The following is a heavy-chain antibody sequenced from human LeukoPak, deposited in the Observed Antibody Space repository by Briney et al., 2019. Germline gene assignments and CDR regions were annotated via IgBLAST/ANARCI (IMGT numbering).Heavy chain of an antibody. CDR3: ARHGGGTTVTTDY. Sequence: GESLKISCKGFGYSFTSYWIGWVRQMPGKGLEWMGTICPGDSDTRYSPSFQGQVTISADKSISTAYLQWTSLKASDTAMYYCARHGGGTTVTTDYWGQGTLVTVSS. J-gene: IGHJ4*02. CDR1: GYSFTSYW. CDR2: ICPGDSDT. V-gene: IGHV5-51*01. D-gene: IGHD4-17*01.